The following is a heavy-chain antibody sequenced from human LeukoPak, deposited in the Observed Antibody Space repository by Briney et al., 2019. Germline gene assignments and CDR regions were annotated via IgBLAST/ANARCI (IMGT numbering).Heavy chain of an antibody. V-gene: IGHV3-74*01. CDR3: ATYRGYHVDY. J-gene: IGHJ4*02. CDR1: GFTFSSYW. D-gene: IGHD6-13*01. Sequence: GGSLRLSCAASGFTFSSYWMHWVRQAPGEGLVWVSRIKYDETITNYADSVKGRFTISRDNGKNTLYLQMNRLRAEDTAVYYCATYRGYHVDYWGQGTLVTVSS. CDR2: IKYDETIT.